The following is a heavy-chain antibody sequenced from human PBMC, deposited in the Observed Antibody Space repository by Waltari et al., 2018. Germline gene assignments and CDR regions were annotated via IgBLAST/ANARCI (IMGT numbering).Heavy chain of an antibody. Sequence: QVQLVQSGAEVKKPGSSVKVSCKASGGTFSSYAISWVRQAPGQGLEWMGGIIPILGIANSAQKFQGRVTITADESTSTAYMELSSLRSEDTAVYYCARLPSYGDYGGDYWGQGTLVTVSS. CDR3: ARLPSYGDYGGDY. V-gene: IGHV1-69*04. J-gene: IGHJ4*02. D-gene: IGHD4-17*01. CDR1: GGTFSSYA. CDR2: IIPILGIA.